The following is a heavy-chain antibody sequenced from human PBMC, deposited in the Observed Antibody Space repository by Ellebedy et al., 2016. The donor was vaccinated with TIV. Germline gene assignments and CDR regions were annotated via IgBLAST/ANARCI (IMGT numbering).Heavy chain of an antibody. Sequence: SVKVSCKASGGTYSNYAINWVRQAPGQGLEWMGGIIPIFGTTNFAQKFQGRVTISADEFASTAYMELSSLRSEDTAVYYCAKRDGYNYGSFDSWGQGTLVTVPS. CDR3: AKRDGYNYGSFDS. V-gene: IGHV1-69*13. D-gene: IGHD5-24*01. CDR2: IIPIFGTT. CDR1: GGTYSNYA. J-gene: IGHJ4*02.